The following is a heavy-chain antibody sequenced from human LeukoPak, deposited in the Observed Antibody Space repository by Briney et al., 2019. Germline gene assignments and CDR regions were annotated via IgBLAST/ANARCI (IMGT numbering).Heavy chain of an antibody. Sequence: GGSLRLSCAASGFTFGSYSMNWVRQAPGKGLEWVSYISSSSSTIYYADSVKGRFTISRDNAKNSLYLQMNSLRDEDTAVYYCARDRPDFWSGYLGAYFDYWGQGTLVTVSS. V-gene: IGHV3-48*02. CDR3: ARDRPDFWSGYLGAYFDY. J-gene: IGHJ4*02. CDR2: ISSSSSTI. D-gene: IGHD3-3*01. CDR1: GFTFGSYS.